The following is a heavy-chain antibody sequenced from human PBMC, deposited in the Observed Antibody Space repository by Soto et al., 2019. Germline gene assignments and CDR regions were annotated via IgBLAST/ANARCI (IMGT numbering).Heavy chain of an antibody. V-gene: IGHV5-51*01. CDR1: GYSFTSYW. J-gene: IGHJ6*02. CDR3: ARRSFNWNDGYYYYGMDV. CDR2: IYPGDSDT. D-gene: IGHD1-20*01. Sequence: PGESLKISCKGSGYSFTSYWIGWVRQMPGKGLEWMGIIYPGDSDTRYSPSFQGQVTISADKSISTAYLQWSSLKASDTAMYYCARRSFNWNDGYYYYGMDVWGQGTTVTVSS.